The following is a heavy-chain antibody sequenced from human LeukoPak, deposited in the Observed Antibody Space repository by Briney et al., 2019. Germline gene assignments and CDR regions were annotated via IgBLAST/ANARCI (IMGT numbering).Heavy chain of an antibody. CDR3: STPPQEYQLPIDY. CDR2: ISGSGGST. V-gene: IGHV3-23*01. D-gene: IGHD2-2*01. J-gene: IGHJ4*02. Sequence: GGSLRLSCAASGFTFSSYAMSWVRQAPGKGLEWVSAISGSGGSTYYADSVKGRFTISRDNSKNTLYLQMNSLRAEDTAVYYCSTPPQEYQLPIDYWGQGTLVTVSS. CDR1: GFTFSSYA.